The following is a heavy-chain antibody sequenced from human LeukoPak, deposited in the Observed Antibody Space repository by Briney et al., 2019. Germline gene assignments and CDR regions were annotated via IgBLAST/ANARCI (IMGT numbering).Heavy chain of an antibody. V-gene: IGHV4-38-2*02. CDR2: ISHTGVT. CDR3: ARDDIGFEY. J-gene: IGHJ4*02. CDR1: GLSISSAYH. Sequence: SETLSLTCSVSGLSISSAYHWGWIRQPPGGRLEWIGSISHTGVTYYNPSFKSRLTISLDTSKDEFSLQLTSVTAADTAMYYCARDDIGFEYWGQGIVVTVSS.